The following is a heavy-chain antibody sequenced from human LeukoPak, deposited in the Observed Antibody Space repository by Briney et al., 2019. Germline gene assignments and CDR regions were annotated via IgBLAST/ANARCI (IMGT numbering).Heavy chain of an antibody. D-gene: IGHD6-13*01. J-gene: IGHJ4*02. CDR3: ARAPYSSRWYIFDH. CDR2: ISYDGVNK. CDR1: GFIFSTYT. Sequence: GGSLRLSCAASGFIFSTYTIHWIRQAPGKGLEWVAVISYDGVNKYYADSVKGRFTISRDNSKNTLSLQMNSLTVEDTAVYYCARAPYSSRWYIFDHWGQGTLVTVSS. V-gene: IGHV3-30*04.